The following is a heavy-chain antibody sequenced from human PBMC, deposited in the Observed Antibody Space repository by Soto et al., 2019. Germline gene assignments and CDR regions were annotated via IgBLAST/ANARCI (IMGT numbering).Heavy chain of an antibody. Sequence: SETLSLTCTVSGGSITSIYYWGWIRQPPGKGLEWIGSIYYSGNTNYNPSLKRRVTISLDTSKNQCSLKMNSVTAADTAVYYCTTGSGWSSEHWGRGTLVTVSS. CDR1: GGSITSIYY. J-gene: IGHJ4*02. V-gene: IGHV4-39*07. CDR2: IYYSGNT. CDR3: TTGSGWSSEH. D-gene: IGHD6-19*01.